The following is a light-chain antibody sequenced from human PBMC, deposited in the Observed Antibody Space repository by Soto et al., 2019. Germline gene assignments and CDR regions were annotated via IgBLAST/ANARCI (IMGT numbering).Light chain of an antibody. J-gene: IGKJ2*01. CDR2: WAS. V-gene: IGKV4-1*01. CDR1: QSVLYSSNNKNY. Sequence: DIVMTQSPDSLAVSLGERATINCKSSQSVLYSSNNKNYLAWYQQKPGQPPKLLIYWASTRESGVPDRFCGSGSGTDFAVTISSLQAEDVAVYYCQQYYSTPPTFGQGTKLEIK. CDR3: QQYYSTPPT.